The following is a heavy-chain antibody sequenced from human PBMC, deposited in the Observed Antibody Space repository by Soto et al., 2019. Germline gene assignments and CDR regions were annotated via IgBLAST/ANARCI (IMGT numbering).Heavy chain of an antibody. D-gene: IGHD3-3*01. V-gene: IGHV6-1*01. CDR1: GDSVSSNSAA. J-gene: IGHJ6*02. Sequence: SQTLSLTCAISGDSVSSNSAAWNWIRQSPSRGLEWLGRTYYRSKWYNDYAVSVKSRITINPDTSKNQFSLQLNSVTPEDTAVYYCASPLITIFGVVIIAYYYYYGMDVWGQGTTVTVSS. CDR2: TYYRSKWYN. CDR3: ASPLITIFGVVIIAYYYYYGMDV.